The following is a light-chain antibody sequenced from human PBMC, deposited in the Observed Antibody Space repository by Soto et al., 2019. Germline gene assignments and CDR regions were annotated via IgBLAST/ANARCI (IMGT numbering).Light chain of an antibody. CDR1: QPFGKD. V-gene: IGKV3-11*01. CDR2: DAS. Sequence: IVLTQSPATLSLSPGERASLSCRASQPFGKDLAWYQVRPGQAPRLLIFDASTRATGVPPRFSGSRSGSDFTLTISSLDPEDFALYYCQQRSAWPFTFGGGTSVLIK. CDR3: QQRSAWPFT. J-gene: IGKJ4*01.